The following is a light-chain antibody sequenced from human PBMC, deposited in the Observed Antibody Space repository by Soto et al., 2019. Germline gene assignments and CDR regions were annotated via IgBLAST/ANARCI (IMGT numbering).Light chain of an antibody. Sequence: DIQMTQSPSSLSASVGDRVTITCRASQTISSSLNWYQQKPGKAPKLLIYSASSLQSGVPSRFSGSGSGTDFTLTISSLQTEDSGSFYCQQSYSTPLTFGGGTKVEIK. J-gene: IGKJ4*01. CDR2: SAS. CDR1: QTISSS. V-gene: IGKV1-39*01. CDR3: QQSYSTPLT.